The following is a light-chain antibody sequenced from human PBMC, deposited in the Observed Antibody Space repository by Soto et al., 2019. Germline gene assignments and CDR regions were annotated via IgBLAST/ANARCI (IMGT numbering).Light chain of an antibody. CDR1: QDISRW. CDR3: QQANNFPWT. J-gene: IGKJ1*01. Sequence: DIQMTQSPSSVSASVGDRVTITCRASQDISRWLVWYQQKPGKAPNLLIYDASSLESGVPSRFSGSGSGTDFSLTISSLQPEDIATYYCQQANNFPWTFGQGTKVEI. V-gene: IGKV1-12*02. CDR2: DAS.